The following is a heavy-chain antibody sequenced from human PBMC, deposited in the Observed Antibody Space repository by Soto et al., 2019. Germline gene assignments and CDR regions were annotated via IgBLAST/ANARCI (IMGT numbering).Heavy chain of an antibody. D-gene: IGHD2-21*02. CDR3: ARDLWGYCGTDCYPLDV. CDR1: GPSILSHY. V-gene: IGHV4-59*11. Sequence: SATLSLNCTFHGPSILSHYWSCMPEPSGKGLEWIGYLYNTGSTIYNPSLKSRVTISVDTSKNQFSLKLNSVTAADTAVYYCARDLWGYCGTDCYPLDVWGQGTTVTVS. J-gene: IGHJ6*02. CDR2: LYNTGST.